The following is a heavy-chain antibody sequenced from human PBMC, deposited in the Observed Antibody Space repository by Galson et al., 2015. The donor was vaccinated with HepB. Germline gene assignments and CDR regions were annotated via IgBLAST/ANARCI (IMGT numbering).Heavy chain of an antibody. J-gene: IGHJ6*02. CDR3: AAEPTVTTFLYYYGMDV. CDR2: IVVGSGNT. CDR1: GFTFTSSA. D-gene: IGHD4-17*01. V-gene: IGHV1-58*01. Sequence: SVKVSCKASGFTFTSSAVQWVRQARGQRLEWIGWIVVGSGNTNYAQKFQERVTITRDMSTSTAYMELSSLRSEDTAVYYCAAEPTVTTFLYYYGMDVWGQGTTVTVSS.